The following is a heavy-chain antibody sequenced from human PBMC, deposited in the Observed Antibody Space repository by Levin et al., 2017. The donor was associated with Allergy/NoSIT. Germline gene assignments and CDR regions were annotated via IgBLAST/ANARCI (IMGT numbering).Heavy chain of an antibody. CDR1: GYSFTVNS. D-gene: IGHD6-19*01. V-gene: IGHV5-51*01. Sequence: GESLKISCKASGYSFTVNSIGWVRQMPGKGLKWMGIIYPGESATRYSPAFRGQVTISVDNSVNTVYLQWTTLKASDTATYYCARQGDSRGWYLDAFDVWGQGTLVSVSS. CDR2: IYPGESAT. J-gene: IGHJ3*01. CDR3: ARQGDSRGWYLDAFDV.